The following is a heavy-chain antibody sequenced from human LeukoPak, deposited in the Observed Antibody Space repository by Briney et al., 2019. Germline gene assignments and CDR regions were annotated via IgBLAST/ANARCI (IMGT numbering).Heavy chain of an antibody. V-gene: IGHV2-5*02. Sequence: SAPTLVKPTETLTLTCTFSGFSLNTNGMGVGWIRQSPGKALEWLALIFWDDDKRYSPSLRGRLTISKDTSKNQVVLTLTNVDPVDTGTYYCAHRHNLGRSSVLITFDVWGQGTVVTVSS. CDR1: GFSLNTNGMG. CDR3: AHRHNLGRSSVLITFDV. J-gene: IGHJ3*01. D-gene: IGHD1-1*01. CDR2: IFWDDDK.